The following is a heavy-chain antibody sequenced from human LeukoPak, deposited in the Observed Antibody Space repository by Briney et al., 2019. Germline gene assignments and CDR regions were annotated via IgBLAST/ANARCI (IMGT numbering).Heavy chain of an antibody. V-gene: IGHV3-23*01. CDR3: ARDQYDTWSRRGNFDS. Sequence: GGSLRLSCAASGFTLSSYAMSWVRQAPGKGLEWVSAISSSGGDTYYADSVKGRFTMSRDMAKDTLYLQMNSLRAEDTAVFYCARDQYDTWSRRGNFDSWGQGTLVIVSS. D-gene: IGHD3-3*01. CDR1: GFTLSSYA. J-gene: IGHJ4*02. CDR2: ISSSGGDT.